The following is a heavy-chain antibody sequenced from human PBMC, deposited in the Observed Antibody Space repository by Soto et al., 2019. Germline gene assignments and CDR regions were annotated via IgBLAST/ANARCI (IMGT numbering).Heavy chain of an antibody. J-gene: IGHJ3*02. CDR2: ISYDGSNK. V-gene: IGHV3-30-3*01. Sequence: PAESLTLSCTASGVTFSSDAIHWVRQRPGQGMERVSVISYDGSNKYYANSAKNRFTISREDSKNTLYLQMNSLRAEDTAVYYCERVGCSGGSCYYDAFDIWGQGTMVTVSS. D-gene: IGHD2-15*01. CDR3: ERVGCSGGSCYYDAFDI. CDR1: GVTFSSDA.